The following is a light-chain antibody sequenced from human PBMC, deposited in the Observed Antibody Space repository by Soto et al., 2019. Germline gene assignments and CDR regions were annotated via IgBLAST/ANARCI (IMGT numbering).Light chain of an antibody. Sequence: EIVMTQSPATLSVSPGDGATLSCRASQSVDSNLAWYQQKPGQTPRLLMYGASTRPTGIPARFSGSGSGTDFTLTISRLEPEAFAVSYCQQYGSSPRTFGQGTRLEIK. CDR2: GAS. J-gene: IGKJ5*01. CDR1: QSVDSN. CDR3: QQYGSSPRT. V-gene: IGKV3-20*01.